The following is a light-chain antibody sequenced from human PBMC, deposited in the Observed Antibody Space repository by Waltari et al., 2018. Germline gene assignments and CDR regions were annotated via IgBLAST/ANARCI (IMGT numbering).Light chain of an antibody. V-gene: IGKV4-1*01. Sequence: DIVMTQSPDSLAVSLGERATINCKSSLSVLHSSNNKNYIAWYQQKPGRPPKLLIYWASTRQSGVPDRFSDSGSGTDFTLTISSLQAADVAVYYCQQYLYDPLTFGGGTKVEIK. CDR3: QQYLYDPLT. J-gene: IGKJ4*01. CDR1: LSVLHSSNNKNY. CDR2: WAS.